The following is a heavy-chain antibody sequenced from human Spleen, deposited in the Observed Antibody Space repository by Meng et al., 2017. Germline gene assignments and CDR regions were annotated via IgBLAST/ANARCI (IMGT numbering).Heavy chain of an antibody. V-gene: IGHV1-2*06. CDR3: ARDEDISAAGKLFGDY. J-gene: IGHJ4*01. Sequence: QEQLAQSGAEVKEPGASVKVSCKPSGYYFPDSYIHWVRRAPGQGLEWMGRIDPKTGDTHYALKFQGRVTMTGDTSISTAYMELSGLRSDDTAMYYCARDEDISAAGKLFGDYWGHGTLVTVSS. CDR2: IDPKTGDT. CDR1: GYYFPDSY. D-gene: IGHD6-13*01.